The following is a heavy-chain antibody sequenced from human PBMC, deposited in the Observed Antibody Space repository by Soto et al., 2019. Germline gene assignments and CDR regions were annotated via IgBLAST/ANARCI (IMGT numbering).Heavy chain of an antibody. CDR2: IYHSGST. V-gene: IGHV4-30-2*01. D-gene: IGHD4-4*01. CDR3: ARGTVTTNYYYGMDV. J-gene: IGHJ6*02. CDR1: GGSISSGGYS. Sequence: SETLSLTCAVSGGSISSGGYSWSWTRQPPGKGLEWIGYIYHSGSTYYNPSLKSRVTISVDRSKNQFSLKLSSVTAADTAVYYCARGTVTTNYYYGMDVWGQGTTVTVSS.